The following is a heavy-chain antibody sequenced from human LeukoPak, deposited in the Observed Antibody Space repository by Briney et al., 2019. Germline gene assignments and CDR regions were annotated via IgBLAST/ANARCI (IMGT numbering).Heavy chain of an antibody. Sequence: SETLSLTCTVSGGSISSYYWSWIRQPPGKRLEWIGYIYYSGSTNYNPSLKSRVTISVDTSKNQFSLKLSSVTAADTAVYYCARSGPKAALDYWGQGTLVTVSS. V-gene: IGHV4-59*01. CDR1: GGSISSYY. J-gene: IGHJ4*02. D-gene: IGHD3-10*01. CDR2: IYYSGST. CDR3: ARSGPKAALDY.